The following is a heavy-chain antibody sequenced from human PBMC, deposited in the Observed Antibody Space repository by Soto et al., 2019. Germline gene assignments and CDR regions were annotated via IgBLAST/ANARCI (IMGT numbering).Heavy chain of an antibody. CDR1: GFTFSSYE. CDR3: ARVREPNDY. CDR2: ISSSGSTI. J-gene: IGHJ4*02. D-gene: IGHD1-26*01. V-gene: IGHV3-48*03. Sequence: GGSLRLSCAASGFTFSSYEMNWVRQAPGKGLEWASYISSSGSTIYYADSVKGRFTISRDNAKNSLYLQMNSLRAEDTAVYYCARVREPNDYWGQGTLVTVSS.